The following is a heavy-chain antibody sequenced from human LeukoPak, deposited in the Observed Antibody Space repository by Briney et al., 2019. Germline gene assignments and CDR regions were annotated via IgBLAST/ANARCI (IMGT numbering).Heavy chain of an antibody. J-gene: IGHJ6*02. CDR3: ARLVVRSLQLVPHYYGMDV. Sequence: SETLSLTCAVYGGSFSGYYWSWIRQPPGKGLEWIGEINHSGSTNYNPSLKSRVTISVDTSKNQFSLKLSSVTAADTAVYYCARLVVRSLQLVPHYYGMDVWGQGTTVTVSS. D-gene: IGHD6-13*01. CDR1: GGSFSGYY. CDR2: INHSGST. V-gene: IGHV4-34*01.